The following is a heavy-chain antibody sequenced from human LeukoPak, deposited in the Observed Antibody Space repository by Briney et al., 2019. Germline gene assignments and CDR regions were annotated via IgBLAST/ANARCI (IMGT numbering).Heavy chain of an antibody. V-gene: IGHV3-23*01. Sequence: GGSLRLSCAASGFTFTRYGMSWVRQAPGKGLEWVSSISGSGDSTYYADSVKGRFTISRDNSKNTLYLQTNSLRVEDTAVYYRATWAHSGYWIATFDYWGQGTLVTVSS. CDR1: GFTFTRYG. J-gene: IGHJ4*02. CDR3: ATWAHSGYWIATFDY. D-gene: IGHD3-22*01. CDR2: ISGSGDST.